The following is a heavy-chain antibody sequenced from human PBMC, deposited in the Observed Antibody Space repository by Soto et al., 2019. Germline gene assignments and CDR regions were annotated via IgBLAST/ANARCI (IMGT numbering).Heavy chain of an antibody. Sequence: EGSLRVSCAASGFSFSSYAMSWVRQAPGKGLEWVSVISGSGATTNYADSVKGRFTISRDNSKNTVYLQMNSLRAEDTAVYYCAKEWELEESYWGQGTLVTVSS. D-gene: IGHD1-26*01. CDR3: AKEWELEESY. CDR2: ISGSGATT. V-gene: IGHV3-23*01. J-gene: IGHJ4*02. CDR1: GFSFSSYA.